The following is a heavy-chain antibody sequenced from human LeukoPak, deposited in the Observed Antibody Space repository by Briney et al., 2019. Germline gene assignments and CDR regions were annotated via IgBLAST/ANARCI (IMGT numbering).Heavy chain of an antibody. CDR1: GYSFAIYW. Sequence: GESLKISCKGSGYSFAIYWIAWVRQMPGKGLEWMGTIYPGDSDTRYSPSFQGQVTISADKSISTAYLQWNSLKASDTAMYYCARQWFCNGNVCLTPFDYWGQGTLVAVSS. CDR3: ARQWFCNGNVCLTPFDY. D-gene: IGHD2/OR15-2a*01. CDR2: IYPGDSDT. V-gene: IGHV5-51*01. J-gene: IGHJ4*02.